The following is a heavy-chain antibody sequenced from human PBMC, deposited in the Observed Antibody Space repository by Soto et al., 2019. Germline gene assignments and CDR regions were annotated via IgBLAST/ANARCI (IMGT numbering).Heavy chain of an antibody. CDR2: ISYDGSNK. CDR1: GFTFSSYA. Sequence: GGSLRLSCAASGFTFSSYAMHWVRQAPGKGLEWVAVISYDGSNKYYADSVKGRFTISRDNSKNTLYLQMNSLRAEDTAVYYCARDRFRDIVVYYFDYWGQGTLVTVSS. J-gene: IGHJ4*02. V-gene: IGHV3-30-3*01. D-gene: IGHD5-12*01. CDR3: ARDRFRDIVVYYFDY.